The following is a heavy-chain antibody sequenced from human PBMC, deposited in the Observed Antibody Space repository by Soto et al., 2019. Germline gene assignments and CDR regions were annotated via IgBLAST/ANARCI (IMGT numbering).Heavy chain of an antibody. D-gene: IGHD2-2*02. J-gene: IGHJ5*02. Sequence: HPGGSLRLSCAASGFTFSSYEMNWVRQAPGKGLEWVSSISSSGSTIYYADSVKGRFTISRDNAKNSLYLQMNSLRAEDTAVYYCARSWGVYCSSTSCYSPWFDPWGQGTLVTAPQ. V-gene: IGHV3-48*03. CDR1: GFTFSSYE. CDR2: ISSSGSTI. CDR3: ARSWGVYCSSTSCYSPWFDP.